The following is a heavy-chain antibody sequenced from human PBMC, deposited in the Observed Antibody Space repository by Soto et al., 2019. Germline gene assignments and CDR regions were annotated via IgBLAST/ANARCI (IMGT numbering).Heavy chain of an antibody. CDR3: AKDLGIAVAGSIY. D-gene: IGHD6-19*01. CDR2: ISGSGGSI. CDR1: GFTFSSYA. V-gene: IGHV3-23*01. J-gene: IGHJ4*02. Sequence: EVQLLESGGGLVQPGGSLRLSCAASGFTFSSYAMSWVRQAPGKGLEWVSAISGSGGSIYYADSVKGRFTISRDNSKNTLYLQMNSLRAEDTAVYYCAKDLGIAVAGSIYWGQGTLVTVSS.